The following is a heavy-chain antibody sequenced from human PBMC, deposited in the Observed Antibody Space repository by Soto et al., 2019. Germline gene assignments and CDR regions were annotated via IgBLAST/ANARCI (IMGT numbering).Heavy chain of an antibody. J-gene: IGHJ4*01. D-gene: IGHD4-17*01. V-gene: IGHV3-33*01. CDR3: ARDLGTTTVIIPGY. Sequence: GGSLRLSCAASGFIFSGYGTHWVRQAPGRGLEWVAVTWYDGSNKYNADAVKGRFTISRDNSKNTLYLQMNSLRAEDTTLYYCARDLGTTTVIIPGYWGHGTLVTVSS. CDR1: GFIFSGYG. CDR2: TWYDGSNK.